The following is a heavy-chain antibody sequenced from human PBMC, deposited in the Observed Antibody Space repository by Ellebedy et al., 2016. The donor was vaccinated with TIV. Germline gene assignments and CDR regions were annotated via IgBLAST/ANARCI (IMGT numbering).Heavy chain of an antibody. V-gene: IGHV3-23*01. D-gene: IGHD1-26*01. CDR3: ARSGEHDS. Sequence: GESLKISCAASGLTFSSHAMSLVRQAPGKGLEWVSSITESGGNTYYADSVKGRFTISRDDARNSLFLQMNSLRAEDTAVYYCARSGEHDSWGQGTLVTVSS. CDR2: ITESGGNT. J-gene: IGHJ4*02. CDR1: GLTFSSHA.